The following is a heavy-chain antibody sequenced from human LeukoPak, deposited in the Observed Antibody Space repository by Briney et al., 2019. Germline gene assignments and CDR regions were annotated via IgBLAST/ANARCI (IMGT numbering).Heavy chain of an antibody. D-gene: IGHD4-23*01. J-gene: IGHJ3*02. CDR3: ARVRVGGNRAFDI. V-gene: IGHV3-74*01. CDR2: VNGGGSSS. Sequence: GGSLRLSCAASGFTFSNYWMHWVRQAPGKGLAWVSRVNGGGSSSNYADFVKGRFTVSRDNAKNTLYLQMNNLGAEDTAVYYCARVRVGGNRAFDIWGQGTMVTVSS. CDR1: GFTFSNYW.